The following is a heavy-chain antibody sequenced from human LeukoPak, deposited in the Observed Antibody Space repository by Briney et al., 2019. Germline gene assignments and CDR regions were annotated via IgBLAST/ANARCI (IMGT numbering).Heavy chain of an antibody. D-gene: IGHD4-23*01. J-gene: IGHJ4*02. CDR3: ARESTVVTPGIDY. CDR1: GFTFSSYG. CDR2: ISYDGTNK. Sequence: PGGSLRLSCAASGFTFSSYGMHWVRQAPGKGLEWVAVISYDGTNKYYADSVKGRFTISRDNSKNTLYLQMNSLSAEDTAVYYCARESTVVTPGIDYWGQGTLVTVSS. V-gene: IGHV3-30*03.